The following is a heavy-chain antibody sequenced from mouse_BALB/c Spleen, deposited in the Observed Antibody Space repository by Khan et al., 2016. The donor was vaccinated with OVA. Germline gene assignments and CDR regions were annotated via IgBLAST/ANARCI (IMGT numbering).Heavy chain of an antibody. V-gene: IGHV2-3*01. CDR2: IWGDGST. CDR1: GFSLTSYG. Sequence: QMQLEESGPGLVAPSQSLSITCTVSGFSLTSYGVNWVRQPPGKGLEWLGVIWGDGSTNYHSTLMSRLSISKDNSQSQDCLKLTSLQPDDTATYYCAKWGSANYYARDYWGQGTSVTVSS. CDR3: AKWGSANYYARDY. J-gene: IGHJ4*01.